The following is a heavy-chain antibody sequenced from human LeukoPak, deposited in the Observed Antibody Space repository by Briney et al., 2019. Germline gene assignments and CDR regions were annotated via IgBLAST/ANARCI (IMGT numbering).Heavy chain of an antibody. D-gene: IGHD3-10*02. V-gene: IGHV3-23*01. CDR1: GFTFSSYA. CDR3: VSKGLQLFGELLD. CDR2: ITAIAGGT. J-gene: IGHJ4*02. Sequence: GGSLRLSCGTSGFTFSSYAMSWVRQAPGKALEWVSLITAIAGGTYYADSVKGRFTISRDNSRNTLYLQMDSLRAEDSAIYYCVSKGLQLFGELLDWGQGTLVTVSS.